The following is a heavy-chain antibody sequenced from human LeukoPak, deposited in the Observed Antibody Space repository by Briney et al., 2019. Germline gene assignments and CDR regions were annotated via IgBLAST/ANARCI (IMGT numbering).Heavy chain of an antibody. CDR3: ARDTALERPGICAFDI. V-gene: IGHV4-59*01. CDR2: IYYSGST. Sequence: SETPSLTCTVSGGSISSYYLSWIRQPPGKGLEWIGYIYYSGSTNYNPSLKSRVTISVDTSKNQFSLKLSSVTAADTAVYYCARDTALERPGICAFDIWGQGTMVAVSS. CDR1: GGSISSYY. D-gene: IGHD1-1*01. J-gene: IGHJ3*02.